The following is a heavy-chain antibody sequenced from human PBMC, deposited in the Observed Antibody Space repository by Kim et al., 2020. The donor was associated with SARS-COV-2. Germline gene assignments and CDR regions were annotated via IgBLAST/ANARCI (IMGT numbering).Heavy chain of an antibody. Sequence: SETLSLTCTVSGGSISSSSYYWGWIRQPPGKGLEWIGSIYYSGSTYYNPSLKSRVTISVDTSKNQFSLKLSSVTAADTAVYYCARHGGDTAMALFDYWGQGTLVTVSS. CDR3: ARHGGDTAMALFDY. D-gene: IGHD5-18*01. J-gene: IGHJ4*02. CDR1: GGSISSSSYY. V-gene: IGHV4-39*01. CDR2: IYYSGST.